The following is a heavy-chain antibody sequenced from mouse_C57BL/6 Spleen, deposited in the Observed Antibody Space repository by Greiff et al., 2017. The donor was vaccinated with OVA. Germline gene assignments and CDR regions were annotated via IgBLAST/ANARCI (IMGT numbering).Heavy chain of an antibody. D-gene: IGHD2-1*01. Sequence: EVKLVESEGGLVQPGSSMKLSCTASGFTFSDYYMAWVRQVPETGLEWVANINYDGSSTYYLDSLKCRFIISRDNAKNLLYLQMSSLKSEDTATYYCARGGNYVDYAMDYWGQGTSVTVSS. CDR1: GFTFSDYY. CDR2: INYDGSST. V-gene: IGHV5-16*01. J-gene: IGHJ4*01. CDR3: ARGGNYVDYAMDY.